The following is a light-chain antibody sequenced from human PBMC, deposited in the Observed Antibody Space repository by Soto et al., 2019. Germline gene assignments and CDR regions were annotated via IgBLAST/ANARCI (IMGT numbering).Light chain of an antibody. Sequence: DIVMTQSPDSLAVSLGERATINCKSSQSVLYSSNNKNYLAWYQQKPGQPPKLLIYWASTRESGVPDRFRGSGSGTDSTLTISSLQAEDVAVYYCQQYYSTPFTFGRGTKVEIK. CDR1: QSVLYSSNNKNY. CDR3: QQYYSTPFT. V-gene: IGKV4-1*01. CDR2: WAS. J-gene: IGKJ2*01.